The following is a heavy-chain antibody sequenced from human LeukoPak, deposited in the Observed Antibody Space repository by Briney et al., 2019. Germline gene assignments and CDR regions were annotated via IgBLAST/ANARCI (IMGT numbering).Heavy chain of an antibody. Sequence: GESLKISCKGSGYSFTNYWIGWVRQMSGKGLEWMGIIYPGDSDTRYSPSFQGQVTISADKSISTAYLQWSRLKAPDTGTYYCARGRDGYSFGFDYWGQGTLVTVSS. CDR1: GYSFTNYW. CDR3: ARGRDGYSFGFDY. CDR2: IYPGDSDT. J-gene: IGHJ4*02. V-gene: IGHV5-51*01. D-gene: IGHD5-24*01.